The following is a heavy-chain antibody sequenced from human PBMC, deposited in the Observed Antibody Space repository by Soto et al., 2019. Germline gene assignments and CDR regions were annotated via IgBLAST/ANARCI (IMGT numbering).Heavy chain of an antibody. D-gene: IGHD3-22*01. V-gene: IGHV4-38-2*01. CDR3: ASLGPWVPYYYDSRPYPFGNWFDP. CDR2: IYHVGST. Sequence: TLSLTCAVSGYSISSGYYWGWLRQPPGKGLEGIGRIYHVGSTYYNPSLNSRVTLSIDMTNNHVSLILNSVTAAGTAVDYCASLGPWVPYYYDSRPYPFGNWFDPRGRGRMVNVSS. J-gene: IGHJ5*02. CDR1: GYSISSGYY.